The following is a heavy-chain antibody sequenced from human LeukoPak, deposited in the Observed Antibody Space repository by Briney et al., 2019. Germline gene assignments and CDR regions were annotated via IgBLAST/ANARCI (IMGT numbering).Heavy chain of an antibody. CDR1: GGSISSGGYY. Sequence: SETLSLTCTVSGGSISSGGYYWSWIRQPPGKGLEWIGYVYHSGSTYYNPSLKSRVTISVDRSKNQFSLKLSSVTAADTAVYYCARVNCSSTSCSLAEYFQHWGQGTLVTVSS. V-gene: IGHV4-30-2*01. D-gene: IGHD2-2*01. CDR2: VYHSGST. J-gene: IGHJ1*01. CDR3: ARVNCSSTSCSLAEYFQH.